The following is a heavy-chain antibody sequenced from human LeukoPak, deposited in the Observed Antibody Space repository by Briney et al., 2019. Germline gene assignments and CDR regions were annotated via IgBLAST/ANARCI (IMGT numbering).Heavy chain of an antibody. V-gene: IGHV3-7*01. D-gene: IGHD2-21*01. Sequence: GGSLRLSCAGSGCTFSRYWMTWVRQAPGKGLEWMANIKPDGSQENYVDSAKGRFTISRDNAKESLFLQMNSLTSENTAVYYCVRVGFSDEGFDHWGQGTLVTVSS. CDR3: VRVGFSDEGFDH. CDR1: GCTFSRYW. CDR2: IKPDGSQE. J-gene: IGHJ4*02.